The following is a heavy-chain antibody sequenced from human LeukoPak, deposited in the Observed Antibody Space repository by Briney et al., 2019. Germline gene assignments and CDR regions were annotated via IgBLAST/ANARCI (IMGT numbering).Heavy chain of an antibody. CDR1: GFTFSSYA. V-gene: IGHV3-7*01. CDR2: IKQDGSEK. J-gene: IGHJ4*02. CDR3: ARDLGGRYYFDY. Sequence: GGSLRLSCAASGFTFSSYAMSWVRQAPGKGLEWVANIKQDGSEKYYVDSVKGRFTISRDNAKNSLYLQMNSLRAEDTAVYYCARDLGGRYYFDYWGQGTLVTVSS. D-gene: IGHD1-26*01.